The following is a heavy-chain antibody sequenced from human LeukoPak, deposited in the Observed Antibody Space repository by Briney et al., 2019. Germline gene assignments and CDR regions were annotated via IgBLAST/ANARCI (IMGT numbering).Heavy chain of an antibody. J-gene: IGHJ4*02. D-gene: IGHD5-12*01. V-gene: IGHV3-21*01. CDR1: GFTFSSYT. Sequence: GGSLRLSCAASGFTFSSYTMNWVRQAPGKGLEWVSSIDNDGSYIYYADSVKGRFTLSRDNAENSVHLQMISLRAEDTAVYYCATKYSAGWLFDYWGQGTLVTISS. CDR2: IDNDGSYI. CDR3: ATKYSAGWLFDY.